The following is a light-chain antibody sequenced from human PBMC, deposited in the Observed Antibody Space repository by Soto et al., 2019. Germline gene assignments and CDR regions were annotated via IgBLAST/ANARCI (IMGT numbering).Light chain of an antibody. J-gene: IGKJ1*01. CDR1: QSLLYRYNNKNY. V-gene: IGKV4-1*01. CDR3: QQYSNPPWT. CDR2: WAS. Sequence: IQLTQSPDSLAVLPGKRGTISCTYSQSLLYRYNNKNYLAWYQQKPGQSPKLLLYWASTRESGVPDRFSGSGSGTDFTLSISSLQAEDVAVYFCQQYSNPPWTFGQGTKVDIK.